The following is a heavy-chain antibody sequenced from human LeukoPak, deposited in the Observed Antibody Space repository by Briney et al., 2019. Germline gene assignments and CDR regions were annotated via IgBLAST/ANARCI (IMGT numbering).Heavy chain of an antibody. Sequence: GGSLRLSCAASGFTFSSYAMSWVRQAPGKGLEWVSAVSGSGGSTYCADSVKGRFTISRDNSKNTLYLQMNSLRAEDKAVYYCAKGGLIFGVVRAYFDYWGQGTLVTVSS. V-gene: IGHV3-23*01. CDR2: VSGSGGST. J-gene: IGHJ4*02. CDR3: AKGGLIFGVVRAYFDY. CDR1: GFTFSSYA. D-gene: IGHD3-3*02.